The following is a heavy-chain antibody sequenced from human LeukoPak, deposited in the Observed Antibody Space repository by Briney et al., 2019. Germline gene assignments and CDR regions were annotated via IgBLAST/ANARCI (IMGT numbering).Heavy chain of an antibody. CDR3: ARDYYYDSSGYYGPFDY. V-gene: IGHV3-20*04. Sequence: GGSLRLSCAASGFTFDDYGMSWVRQAPGKGLEWVSGINWNGGSTGYADSVKGRFTISRDNAKNSLYLQMNSLRAEDTALYYCARDYYYDSSGYYGPFDYWGQGTLVTVSS. CDR1: GFTFDDYG. J-gene: IGHJ4*02. CDR2: INWNGGST. D-gene: IGHD3-22*01.